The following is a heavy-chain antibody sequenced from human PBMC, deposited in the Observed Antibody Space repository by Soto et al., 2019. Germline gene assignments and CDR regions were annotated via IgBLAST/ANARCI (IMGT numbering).Heavy chain of an antibody. CDR3: ARSQGGSSSLDIYYYYYYGMDV. J-gene: IGHJ6*02. CDR2: VIPIFGTP. D-gene: IGHD2-15*01. CDR1: GGTFSTYA. Sequence: QVQLVQSGAEVKKPGSSVKVSCKAPGGTFSTYAISWVRQAPGQGLEWMGGVIPIFGTPKYAQKFQGRVTITADESTSTGDMELRSLRSEDTAVYYCARSQGGSSSLDIYYYYYYGMDVWGQGTMVTVSS. V-gene: IGHV1-69*01.